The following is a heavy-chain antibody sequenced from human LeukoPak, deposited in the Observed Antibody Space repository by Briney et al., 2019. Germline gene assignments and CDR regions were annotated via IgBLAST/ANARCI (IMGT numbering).Heavy chain of an antibody. Sequence: GGSLRLSCAVSGFTVSSSYMSWVRQAPGMGLEWVSVIYSGGDTDYADSAKGRFTVSRDNSKNTLYLQMNSRRAEDTAVYYCASVIKVRGVLTTNWYFDLWGRGTLVAVSS. J-gene: IGHJ2*01. CDR3: ASVIKVRGVLTTNWYFDL. V-gene: IGHV3-66*01. CDR1: GFTVSSSY. CDR2: IYSGGDT. D-gene: IGHD3-10*01.